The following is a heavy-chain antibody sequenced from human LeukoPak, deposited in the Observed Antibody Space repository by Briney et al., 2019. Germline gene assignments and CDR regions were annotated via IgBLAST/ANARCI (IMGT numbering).Heavy chain of an antibody. V-gene: IGHV4-59*01. CDR3: ASNYGDYYYYYMDV. J-gene: IGHJ6*03. D-gene: IGHD4-17*01. Sequence: PSETLSLTCTVSDGSITNYDWSWVRQPPGKGLEFIGHVHYSGRTNYNPSLKSRVTISVDTSKNQFSLKLSSVTAADTAVYYCASNYGDYYYYYMDVWGKGTTVTVSS. CDR2: VHYSGRT. CDR1: DGSITNYD.